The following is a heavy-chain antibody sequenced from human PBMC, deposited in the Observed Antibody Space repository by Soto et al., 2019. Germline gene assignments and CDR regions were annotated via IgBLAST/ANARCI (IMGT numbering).Heavy chain of an antibody. CDR2: IYHSGST. J-gene: IGHJ4*02. D-gene: IGHD3-10*02. V-gene: IGHV4-4*02. CDR1: GGSISSSNW. CDR3: ARGSERVFGELLGATERAYYFDY. Sequence: SETLSLTCAVSGGSISSSNWWSWVRQPPGKGLEWIGEIYHSGSTNYNPSLKSRVTISVDKSKNQFSLKLSSVTAADTAVYYCARGSERVFGELLGATERAYYFDYWGQGTLVTVSS.